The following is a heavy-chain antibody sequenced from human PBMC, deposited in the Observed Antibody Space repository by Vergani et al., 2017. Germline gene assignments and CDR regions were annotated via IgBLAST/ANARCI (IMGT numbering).Heavy chain of an antibody. CDR1: GFTFSSYA. Sequence: EVQLVESGGGLVKPGGSLRLSCAASGFTFSSYAMSWVRQAPGKGLEWVSAISGSGGSTYYADSVKGRFTISRDNSKNTLYLQMNSLRAGDTAVYYCARGFPGYYYGMDVWGQGTTVTVSS. D-gene: IGHD3-10*01. CDR2: ISGSGGST. J-gene: IGHJ6*02. CDR3: ARGFPGYYYGMDV. V-gene: IGHV3-23*04.